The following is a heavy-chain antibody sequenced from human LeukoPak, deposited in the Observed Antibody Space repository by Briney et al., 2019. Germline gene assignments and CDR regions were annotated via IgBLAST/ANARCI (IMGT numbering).Heavy chain of an antibody. CDR1: GFTFSSYA. V-gene: IGHV3-7*01. CDR3: AKGGGYEAQYYYYYLDV. CDR2: IKQDGSEK. J-gene: IGHJ6*03. Sequence: GGSLRLSCAASGFTFSSYAMSWVRQAPGKGLEWVANIKQDGSEKYYGDSVKGRFTISRDNAKNSLSLQMNSLRAEDTAVYYCAKGGGYEAQYYYYYLDVWGKGTTVTISS. D-gene: IGHD5-12*01.